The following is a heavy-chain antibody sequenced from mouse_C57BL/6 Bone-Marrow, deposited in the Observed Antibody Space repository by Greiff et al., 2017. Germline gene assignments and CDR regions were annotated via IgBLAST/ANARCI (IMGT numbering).Heavy chain of an antibody. D-gene: IGHD2-3*01. CDR1: GYTFTSYW. CDR2: IDPSDSYT. J-gene: IGHJ4*01. Sequence: QVQLQQPGAELVMPGASVKLSCKASGYTFTSYWMHWVKQRPGQGLEWIGEIDPSDSYTNYNQKFKGKSTLTVDKSSSTAYLQLSSLTSEDSAVYDYARTPFYDSDGYYAMDYWGQGTSVTVSS. V-gene: IGHV1-69*01. CDR3: ARTPFYDSDGYYAMDY.